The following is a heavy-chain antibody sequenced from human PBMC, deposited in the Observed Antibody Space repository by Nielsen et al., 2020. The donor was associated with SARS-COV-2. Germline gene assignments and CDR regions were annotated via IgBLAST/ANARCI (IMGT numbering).Heavy chain of an antibody. CDR1: GFTFSSYG. CDR2: ISYDGSNK. J-gene: IGHJ4*02. Sequence: GGSLRPSFAAPGFTFSSYGMPWVRQAPGKGLEGVAVISYDGSNKYYADSVKGRFTIARDNSKNTLYLQMNSLRAEDTAVYYCAKLVSSSGWFDYWGQGTLVTVSS. D-gene: IGHD6-19*01. V-gene: IGHV3-30*18. CDR3: AKLVSSSGWFDY.